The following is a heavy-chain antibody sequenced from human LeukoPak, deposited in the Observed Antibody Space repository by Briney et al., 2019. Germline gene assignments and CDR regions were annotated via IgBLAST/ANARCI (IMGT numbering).Heavy chain of an antibody. Sequence: GGSLRLSCAASGFTFSSYGMHWVRQAPGKGLEWVSVIWYDGSNKYYADSVKGRFTISRDNSKNTLYLQMNSLRAEDTAVYYCARGEQQLVLPFDYWGQGTLVTVSS. J-gene: IGHJ4*02. CDR3: ARGEQQLVLPFDY. CDR1: GFTFSSYG. V-gene: IGHV3-33*01. D-gene: IGHD6-13*01. CDR2: IWYDGSNK.